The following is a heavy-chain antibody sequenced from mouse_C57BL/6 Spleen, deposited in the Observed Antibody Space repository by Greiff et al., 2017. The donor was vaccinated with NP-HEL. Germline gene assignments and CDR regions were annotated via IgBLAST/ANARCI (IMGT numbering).Heavy chain of an antibody. Sequence: VQLQQSVAELVRPGASVKLSCTASGFNIKNTYMHWVKQRPEQGLEWIGRIDPANGNTKYAPKFQGKATITVDTSSNPAYLQLSSLTSEDTAIYYCARKGIYYDGSSYDWYFDVWGTGTTVTVSS. CDR1: GFNIKNTY. CDR2: IDPANGNT. CDR3: ARKGIYYDGSSYDWYFDV. D-gene: IGHD1-1*01. J-gene: IGHJ1*03. V-gene: IGHV14-3*01.